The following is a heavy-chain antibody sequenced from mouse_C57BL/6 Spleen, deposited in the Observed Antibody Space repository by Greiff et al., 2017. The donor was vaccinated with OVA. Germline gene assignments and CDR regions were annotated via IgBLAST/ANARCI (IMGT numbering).Heavy chain of an antibody. CDR2: ISSGSSTI. J-gene: IGHJ2*01. CDR1: GFTFSDYG. Sequence: EVKLMESGGGLVKPGGSLKLSCAASGFTFSDYGMHWVRQAPEKGLEWVAYISSGSSTIYYADTVKGRFTISRDNAKNTLFLQMTSLRSEDTAMYYCERGGIGDDWGQGTTLTVSS. V-gene: IGHV5-17*01. CDR3: ERGGIGDD.